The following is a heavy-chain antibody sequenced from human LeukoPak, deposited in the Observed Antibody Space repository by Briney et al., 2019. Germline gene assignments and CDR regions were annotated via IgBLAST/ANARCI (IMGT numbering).Heavy chain of an antibody. J-gene: IGHJ5*02. CDR3: ARVVQQLAYSWFDP. D-gene: IGHD6-13*01. CDR2: IYYSGST. CDR1: GGSISSSSYY. V-gene: IGHV4-39*07. Sequence: SETLSLTCTVSGGSISSSSYYWGWIRQPPGKGLEWIGSIYYSGSTYYNPSLKSRVTISVDTSKNQFSLKLSSVTAADTAVYYCARVVQQLAYSWFDPWGQGTLVTVSS.